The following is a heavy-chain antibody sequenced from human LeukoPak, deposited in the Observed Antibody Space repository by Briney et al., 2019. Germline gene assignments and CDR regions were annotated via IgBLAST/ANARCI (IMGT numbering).Heavy chain of an antibody. Sequence: GGSLRLSCAASGFTFDDYAMHWVRQAPGKGLEWVSLISWDGGSTYYADSVKGRFTISRDNSKNSLYLQMNSLRAEDTALYYCAKDNSPGYSSSWSLFDYWGQGTLVTVSS. CDR3: AKDNSPGYSSSWSLFDY. V-gene: IGHV3-43D*03. CDR2: ISWDGGST. D-gene: IGHD6-13*01. CDR1: GFTFDDYA. J-gene: IGHJ4*02.